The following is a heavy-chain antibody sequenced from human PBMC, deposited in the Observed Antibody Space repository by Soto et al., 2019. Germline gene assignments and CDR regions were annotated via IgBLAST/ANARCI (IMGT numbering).Heavy chain of an antibody. J-gene: IGHJ5*02. CDR1: GGTYGCDA. CDR3: ARDRIAICYYPKCVDP. D-gene: IGHD2-21*01. CDR2: IIPILGTT. Sequence: GASLKVSGTPLGGTYGCDAITWVRQAPGQGLEWVGRIIPILGTTNYAQNLQGRVTISADTSTLTSYMELHSLTSDDTALYYCARDRIAICYYPKCVDPSGKCSQVTVS. V-gene: IGHV1-69*04.